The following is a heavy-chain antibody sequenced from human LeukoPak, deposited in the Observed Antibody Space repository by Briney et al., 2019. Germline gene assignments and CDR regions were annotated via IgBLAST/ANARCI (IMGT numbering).Heavy chain of an antibody. CDR2: ITSGSSYT. J-gene: IGHJ4*02. CDR1: GYTFSDYS. CDR3: ARELNGYGYYFFDY. V-gene: IGHV3-21*01. D-gene: IGHD3-16*01. Sequence: PGGSLRLSCAASGYTFSDYSMNWVRPAQGKGLEWVSFITSGSSYTYYADSVKGRFTISRDNATNSLYLQMNGLGAEDTYVCDWARELNGYGYYFFDYWGPGTRVTVSS.